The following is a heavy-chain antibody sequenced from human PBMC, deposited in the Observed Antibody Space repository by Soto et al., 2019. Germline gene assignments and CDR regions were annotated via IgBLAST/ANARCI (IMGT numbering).Heavy chain of an antibody. CDR1: GFTVSSNY. CDR2: IYSGGST. Sequence: EVQLVETGGGLIQPGGSLRLSCAASGFTVSSNYMSWVRQAPGKGLEWVSVIYSGGSTYYADSVKGRFTISRDNSKNTLYLQMNSLIAEDTAVYYCARETYYYDSSGPSSGRWFDPWGQGTLVTVSS. V-gene: IGHV3-53*02. CDR3: ARETYYYDSSGPSSGRWFDP. J-gene: IGHJ5*02. D-gene: IGHD3-22*01.